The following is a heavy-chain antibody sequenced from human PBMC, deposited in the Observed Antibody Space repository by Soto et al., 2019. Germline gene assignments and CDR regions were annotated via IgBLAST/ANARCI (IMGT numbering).Heavy chain of an antibody. CDR3: SRSLDY. V-gene: IGHV3-7*01. J-gene: IGHJ4*02. CDR2: INQDGSEK. CDR1: GFTFSSYW. Sequence: GGSLRLSCAASGFTFSSYWMDWVRQAPGKGLEWVANINQDGSEKNYVDPVRGRFTISRDNAKNSLYLQMSSLTAEDSALYYCSRSLDYWGQGALVTVSS.